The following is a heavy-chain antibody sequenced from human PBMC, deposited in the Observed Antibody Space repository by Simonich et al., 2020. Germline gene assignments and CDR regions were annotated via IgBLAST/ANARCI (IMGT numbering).Heavy chain of an antibody. CDR2: ISSSSSYI. CDR3: ARDTSYYGSGSYYFDY. D-gene: IGHD3-10*01. J-gene: IGHJ4*02. CDR1: GFTFSSYS. V-gene: IGHV3-21*01. Sequence: GGGLVKPGGSLSPSCAASGFTFSSYSMNWVRQAPGKGLEWVSSISSSSSYIYYADSVKGRFTISRDNAKNSLYLQMTSLRAEDTAVYYCARDTSYYGSGSYYFDYWGQGTLVTVSS.